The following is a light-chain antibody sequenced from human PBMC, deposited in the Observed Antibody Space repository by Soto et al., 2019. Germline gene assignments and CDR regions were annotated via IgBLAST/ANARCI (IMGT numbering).Light chain of an antibody. V-gene: IGLV3-21*04. J-gene: IGLJ2*01. CDR2: SDT. Sequence: SYELTQPPSVSVAPGKTASISCGGNNIGSKGVHGYQQKPGQAPVLVIYSDTDLPPVIPERFSGSNSANLATPTISRVEAGDEADYYCQVWDSGSAHVVFGGGTQLTVL. CDR3: QVWDSGSAHVV. CDR1: NIGSKG.